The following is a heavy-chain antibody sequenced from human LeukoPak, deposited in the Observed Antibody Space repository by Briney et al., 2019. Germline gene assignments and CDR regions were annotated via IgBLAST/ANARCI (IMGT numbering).Heavy chain of an antibody. J-gene: IGHJ5*02. V-gene: IGHV3-23*01. Sequence: GGSLRLSCAASGFTFRDYGMSWVRQAPGKALEWVSSINNAGVNTHYADSVKGRFTISRDNSKNTLYRQITGLRAANPAGYYCAPQIWDPPGPWGQGTLVTVSS. CDR1: GFTFRDYG. CDR3: APQIWDPPGP. CDR2: INNAGVNT. D-gene: IGHD1-26*01.